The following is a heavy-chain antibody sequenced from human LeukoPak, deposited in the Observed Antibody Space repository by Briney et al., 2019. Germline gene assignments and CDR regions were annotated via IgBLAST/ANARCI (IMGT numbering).Heavy chain of an antibody. CDR1: GGSISSYY. V-gene: IGHV4-59*08. J-gene: IGHJ4*02. D-gene: IGHD1-26*01. CDR2: IYYSGST. CDR3: ERYSGSYPGSFDY. Sequence: PSETLSLTCTVSGGSISSYYWSWIRQPPGKGLEWIGYIYYSGSTNYNPSLKSRVTISEDTSKNQFSLKLSSVTAADTGVYYCERYSGSYPGSFDYWGQGTLVTVSS.